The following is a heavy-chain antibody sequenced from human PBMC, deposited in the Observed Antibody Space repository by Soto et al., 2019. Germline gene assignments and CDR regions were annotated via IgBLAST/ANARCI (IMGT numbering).Heavy chain of an antibody. CDR3: ARGVDYYGSGSYSLYDYYRYGMDV. CDR2: INHSGST. J-gene: IGHJ6*02. V-gene: IGHV4-34*01. Sequence: KGAEWIGEINHSGSTNSNPSLKSRVTISVDTSKNQFSLKLSSVTAADTAVYYCARGVDYYGSGSYSLYDYYRYGMDVCGQRTTVTVS. D-gene: IGHD3-10*01.